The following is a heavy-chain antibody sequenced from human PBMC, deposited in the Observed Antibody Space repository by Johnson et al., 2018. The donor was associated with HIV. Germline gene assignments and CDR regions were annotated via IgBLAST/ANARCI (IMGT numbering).Heavy chain of an antibody. V-gene: IGHV3-30*04. D-gene: IGHD2-15*01. CDR3: AKAGQMVAATSAFDI. CDR2: ISYDGSNK. Sequence: QVQLVESGGGVVQPGRSLRLSCAASGFTFSSYAMHWVRQAPGKGLEWMAVISYDGSNKYYADSVKGRFTISRDNSKNTLYLQMNSLRAEDTAVYYCAKAGQMVAATSAFDIWGQGTMVTVSS. J-gene: IGHJ3*02. CDR1: GFTFSSYA.